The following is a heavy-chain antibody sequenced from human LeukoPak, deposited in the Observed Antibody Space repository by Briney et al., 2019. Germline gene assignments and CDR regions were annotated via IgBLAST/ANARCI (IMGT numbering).Heavy chain of an antibody. V-gene: IGHV3-48*01. D-gene: IGHD3-9*01. CDR1: GFTFSPYG. CDR3: ARGTDGLSFDY. CDR2: ISGSGGTI. J-gene: IGHJ4*02. Sequence: GGSLRLSCAASGFTFSPYGINWVRQAPGKGLEWISYISGSGGTIYYADSVKGRFTISRDNSKNTLYLQMNSLRAEDTAVYYCARGTDGLSFDYWGQGTLVTVSS.